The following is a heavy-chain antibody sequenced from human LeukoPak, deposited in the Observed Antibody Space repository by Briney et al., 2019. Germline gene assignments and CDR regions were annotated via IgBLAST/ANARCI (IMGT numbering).Heavy chain of an antibody. D-gene: IGHD6-19*01. Sequence: SGGSLSLSCAVSGFPFSVYEMNWVRQAPGKGLEWVSNIGSSGAIRHYADSVKGRFSISRDNAENSLFLQMNSLRVEDTGIYYCALLAVASDFDYWGQGALVTVSS. V-gene: IGHV3-48*03. CDR1: GFPFSVYE. CDR2: IGSSGAIR. J-gene: IGHJ4*02. CDR3: ALLAVASDFDY.